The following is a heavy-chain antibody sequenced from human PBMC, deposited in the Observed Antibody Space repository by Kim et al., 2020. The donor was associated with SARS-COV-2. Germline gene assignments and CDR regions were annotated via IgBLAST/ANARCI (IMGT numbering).Heavy chain of an antibody. V-gene: IGHV3-66*01. J-gene: IGHJ4*02. Sequence: GSTYYADSVKGRFTISRDNSKNTLYLQMNSLRAEDTAVYYCSCDAATFDYWGQGTLVTVSS. CDR3: SCDAATFDY. CDR2: GST. D-gene: IGHD6-25*01.